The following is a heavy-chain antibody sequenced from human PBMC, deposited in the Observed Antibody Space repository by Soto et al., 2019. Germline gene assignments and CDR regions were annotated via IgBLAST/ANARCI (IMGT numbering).Heavy chain of an antibody. V-gene: IGHV1-18*01. CDR2: ISAYNGNT. D-gene: IGHD3-22*01. CDR1: VYTFTSYG. Sequence: ASVTVCCRASVYTFTSYGISWVRQAPGQGLEWMGWISAYNGNTNYAQKLQGRVTMTTDTFTSTAYMELRSLRSDDTAVYYCARVKGSGYHNWFDPWGQGTLVTVSS. J-gene: IGHJ5*02. CDR3: ARVKGSGYHNWFDP.